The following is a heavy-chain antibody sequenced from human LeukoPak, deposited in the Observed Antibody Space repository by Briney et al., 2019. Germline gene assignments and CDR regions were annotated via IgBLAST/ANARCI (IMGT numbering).Heavy chain of an antibody. CDR3: ARVVEMATITEGYAFDI. D-gene: IGHD5-24*01. CDR1: GGSFSGYY. CDR2: INHSGST. Sequence: SETLSLTCAVYGGSFSGYYWSWIRQPPGKGLEWIGEINHSGSTNYNQSLKSRVTISVDTSKNQFSLKLSSVTAADTAVYYCARVVEMATITEGYAFDIWGQGTMVTVSS. V-gene: IGHV4-34*01. J-gene: IGHJ3*02.